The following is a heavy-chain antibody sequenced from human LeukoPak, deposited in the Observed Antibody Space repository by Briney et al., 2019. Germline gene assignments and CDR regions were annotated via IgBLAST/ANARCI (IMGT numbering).Heavy chain of an antibody. J-gene: IGHJ4*02. CDR1: GGSISSGDYY. D-gene: IGHD3-10*01. V-gene: IGHV4-30-4*01. Sequence: SQTLSLTCTVSGGSISSGDYYWSWIRQPPGTGLEWIGYIYYSGSTYYNPSLKSRVTISVDTSKNQFSLKVSSVTAADTAVYYCARASNLLSGFDYWGQGTLVTVSS. CDR3: ARASNLLSGFDY. CDR2: IYYSGST.